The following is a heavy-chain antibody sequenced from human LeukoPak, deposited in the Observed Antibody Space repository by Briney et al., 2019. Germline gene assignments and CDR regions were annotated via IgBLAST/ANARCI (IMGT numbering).Heavy chain of an antibody. CDR3: AREAAAGTRFDY. J-gene: IGHJ4*02. CDR2: IWYDGSNK. Sequence: GGSLRLSCAASGFTFSSYGMHWVRQAPGKGLEWVVVIWYDGSNKYYADSVKGRFTISRDNSKNTLYLQMNSLRAEDTAVYYCAREAAAGTRFDYWGQGTLVTVSS. V-gene: IGHV3-33*01. CDR1: GFTFSSYG. D-gene: IGHD6-13*01.